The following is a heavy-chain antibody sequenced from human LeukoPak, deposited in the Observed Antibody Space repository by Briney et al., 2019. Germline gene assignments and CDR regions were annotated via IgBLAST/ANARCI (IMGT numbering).Heavy chain of an antibody. CDR1: GGSISSYY. D-gene: IGHD3-3*02. CDR2: IYYSGST. V-gene: IGHV4-59*01. J-gene: IGHJ4*02. Sequence: PSETLSLTCTVSGGSISSYYWSWIRQPPGKGLEWIGYIYYSGSTNYNPSLKSRVTISVDTSKNQFSLKLSSVTAADTAVYYCARGNLLASSPADYWGQGTLVTVSS. CDR3: ARGNLLASSPADY.